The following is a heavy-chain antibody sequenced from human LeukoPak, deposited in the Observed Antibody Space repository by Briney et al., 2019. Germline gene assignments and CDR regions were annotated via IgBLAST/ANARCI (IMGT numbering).Heavy chain of an antibody. V-gene: IGHV3-49*04. CDR3: SRNTEGQLWFAY. J-gene: IGHJ4*02. CDR1: GFTFGDYA. CDR2: IRSKTYGGTT. D-gene: IGHD5-18*01. Sequence: GGSLRLSCTASGFTFGDYAMNWVRQAPGKGLEWVGFIRSKTYGGTTEYAASVKGRFTISRDDSKTIAYLQMNSLKTDDTAVYYCSRNTEGQLWFAYWGQGTLVTVSS.